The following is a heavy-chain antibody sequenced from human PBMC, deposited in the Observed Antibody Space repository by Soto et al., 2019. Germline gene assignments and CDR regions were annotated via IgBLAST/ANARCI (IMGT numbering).Heavy chain of an antibody. J-gene: IGHJ3*02. CDR2: INPNSGGT. CDR3: AVRSVGATTQISANDAFDI. V-gene: IGHV1-2*04. Sequence: ASVKVSCKASGYTFTGYYMHWVRQAPGQGLEWMGWINPNSGGTNYAQKFQGWVTMTRDTSISTAYMELSRLRSDDTAVYYGAVRSVGATTQISANDAFDIWGQGTMVTVSS. D-gene: IGHD1-26*01. CDR1: GYTFTGYY.